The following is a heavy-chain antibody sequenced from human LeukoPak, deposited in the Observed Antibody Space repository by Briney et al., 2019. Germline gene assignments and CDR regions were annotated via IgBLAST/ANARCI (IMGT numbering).Heavy chain of an antibody. V-gene: IGHV3-33*01. Sequence: PGGSLRLSCAASGYTFSSYGMHWVRQAPGKGLEWVAVIWDDGSNKNYAESVKGRVTISRDNSKNTLYMEMNSLRAEDTAVYYCARAAALPADSSGPGTPVTVSS. J-gene: IGHJ4*02. D-gene: IGHD2-15*01. CDR1: GYTFSSYG. CDR3: ARAAALPADS. CDR2: IWDDGSNK.